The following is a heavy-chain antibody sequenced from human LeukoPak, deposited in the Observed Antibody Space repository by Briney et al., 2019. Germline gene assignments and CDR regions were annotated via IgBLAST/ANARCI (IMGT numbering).Heavy chain of an antibody. Sequence: SVKVSCKASGGTFSSYAISWVRQAPGQGLEWMRGIIPIFGTANYAQKFQGRVTITADESTSTAYMELSSLRSEDTAVYYCASGAYCGGDCYSTDYWGQGTLVTVSS. D-gene: IGHD2-21*01. J-gene: IGHJ4*02. CDR3: ASGAYCGGDCYSTDY. CDR2: IIPIFGTA. CDR1: GGTFSSYA. V-gene: IGHV1-69*13.